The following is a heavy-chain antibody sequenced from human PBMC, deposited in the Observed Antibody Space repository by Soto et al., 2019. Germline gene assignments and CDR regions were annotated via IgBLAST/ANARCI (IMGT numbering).Heavy chain of an antibody. CDR2: ISTYNGNT. D-gene: IGHD6-19*01. Sequence: QVQLVQSGAEVKKPGASVKVSCKASGYIFTSYGISWVRQAPGQGLEWMGRISTYNGNTKYAQKLQGRVTMTTDTAASIAYMELSSLRSDDTAVYDCARDNGRWLVSDWRQGALVTVSS. J-gene: IGHJ1*01. CDR1: GYIFTSYG. V-gene: IGHV1-18*01. CDR3: ARDNGRWLVSD.